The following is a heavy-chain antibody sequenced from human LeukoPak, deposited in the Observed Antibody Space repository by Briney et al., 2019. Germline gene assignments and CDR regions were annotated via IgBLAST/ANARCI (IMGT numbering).Heavy chain of an antibody. J-gene: IGHJ4*02. CDR1: GFTFSSYG. D-gene: IGHD6-19*01. CDR2: ISYDGSNK. CDR3: ARARSGWYLGQFDY. V-gene: IGHV3-30*04. Sequence: PGRSLRLSCAASGFTFSSYGMHWVRQAPGKGLEGVAVISYDGSNKYYADSVKGRFTVSRDNSKNTLYLQMNSLRAEDTAVYYCARARSGWYLGQFDYWGQGTLVTVSS.